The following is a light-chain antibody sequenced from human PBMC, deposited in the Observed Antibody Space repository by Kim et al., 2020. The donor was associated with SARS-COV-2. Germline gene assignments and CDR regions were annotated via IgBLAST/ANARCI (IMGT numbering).Light chain of an antibody. V-gene: IGKV3-11*01. CDR1: KTVSAY. CDR2: DAS. CDR3: QQRSNWPGT. Sequence: SPGDTAPLSCRASKTVSAYLAWYQQKPGQPPRLLIFDASNRATGIPARFSGSGSGTDFTLTISSLEPEDFAIYYCQQRSNWPGTFGQGTKVDIK. J-gene: IGKJ1*01.